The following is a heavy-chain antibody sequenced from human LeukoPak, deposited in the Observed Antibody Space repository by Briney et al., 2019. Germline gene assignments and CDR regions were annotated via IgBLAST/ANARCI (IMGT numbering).Heavy chain of an antibody. D-gene: IGHD3-10*01. Sequence: PSETLSLTCSVSGYSIDNGYYWAWIRQPPGKGLEWIGSIYHSGSAYYNPSLKSRVTISVETSKNQFSLKLKSVTAADTAVYYCARGGYYGSGNDFRFDPWGQGTLVTVSS. CDR3: ARGGYYGSGNDFRFDP. CDR2: IYHSGSA. J-gene: IGHJ5*02. CDR1: GYSIDNGYY. V-gene: IGHV4-38-2*02.